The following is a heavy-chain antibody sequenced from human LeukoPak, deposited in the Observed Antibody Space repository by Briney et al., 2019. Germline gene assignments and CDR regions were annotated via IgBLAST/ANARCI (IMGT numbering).Heavy chain of an antibody. J-gene: IGHJ4*02. CDR1: GFTFSSYA. V-gene: IGHV4-38-2*01. CDR3: ARGFRGPNFDY. D-gene: IGHD3-10*01. Sequence: GSLRLSCAASGFTFSSYAMSWVRQAPGKGLEWIGTIHYSGNTDYNPSLKSRVTISGDTSKNQFSLKLSSVTAADTAVYYCARGFRGPNFDYWGQGTLVTVSS. CDR2: IHYSGNT.